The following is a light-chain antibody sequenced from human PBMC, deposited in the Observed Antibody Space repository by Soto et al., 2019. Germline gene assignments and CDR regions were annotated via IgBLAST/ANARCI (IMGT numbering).Light chain of an antibody. CDR3: QTWGTGIQV. Sequence: QPVLTQSPSASASLGASVKLTCTLSSGHSTHAIAWHQQQPEKGPRYLMKLNNDGSHTKGDGIPDRFSGSSSRAERYLTISSLQSEDEADYYCQTWGTGIQVFGGGTKLTVL. CDR2: LNNDGSH. J-gene: IGLJ2*01. V-gene: IGLV4-69*01. CDR1: SGHSTHA.